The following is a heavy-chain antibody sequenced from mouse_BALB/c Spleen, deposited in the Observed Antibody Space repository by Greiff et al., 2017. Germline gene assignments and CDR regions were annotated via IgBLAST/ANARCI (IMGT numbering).Heavy chain of an antibody. CDR1: GFTFSSFG. D-gene: IGHD1-1*01. CDR3: ARVTTDAWFAY. Sequence: EVNLVESGGGLVQPGGSRKLSCAASGFTFSSFGMHWVRQAPEKGLEWVAYISSGSSTIYYADTVKGRFTISRDNPKNTLFLQMTSLRSEDTAMYYCARVTTDAWFAYWGQGTLVTVSA. J-gene: IGHJ3*01. V-gene: IGHV5-17*02. CDR2: ISSGSSTI.